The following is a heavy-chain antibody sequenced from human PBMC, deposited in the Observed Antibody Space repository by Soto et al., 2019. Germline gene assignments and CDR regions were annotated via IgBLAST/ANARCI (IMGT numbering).Heavy chain of an antibody. V-gene: IGHV3-30-3*01. CDR3: ARGEFGELPSNYYGMDV. CDR2: ISYDGSNK. D-gene: IGHD3-10*01. CDR1: GFTFSSYA. J-gene: IGHJ6*02. Sequence: PGGSLRLSCAASGFTFSSYAMHWVRQAPGKGLEWVAVISYDGSNKYYADSVKGRFTISRDNSKNTLYLQMNSLRAEDTAVYYCARGEFGELPSNYYGMDVWGQGTTVTVSS.